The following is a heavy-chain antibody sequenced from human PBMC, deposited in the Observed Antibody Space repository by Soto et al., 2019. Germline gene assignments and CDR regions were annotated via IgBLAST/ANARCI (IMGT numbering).Heavy chain of an antibody. J-gene: IGHJ2*01. D-gene: IGHD1-26*01. CDR2: IIPIFGTA. V-gene: IGHV1-69*12. Sequence: QVQLVQSGAEVKKPWSSVKVSCKASGGTFSSYAISWVRQAPGQGLEWMGGIIPIFGTANYAQKFQGRVTITADESTSTAYMELSSLRSEDTAVYYCARDPVGAEGPWYFDLWGRGTLVTVSS. CDR3: ARDPVGAEGPWYFDL. CDR1: GGTFSSYA.